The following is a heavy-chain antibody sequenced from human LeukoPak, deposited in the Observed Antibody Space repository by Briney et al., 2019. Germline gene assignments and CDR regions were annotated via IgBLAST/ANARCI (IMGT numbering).Heavy chain of an antibody. J-gene: IGHJ6*03. CDR2: IYTSGST. D-gene: IGHD6-19*01. CDR1: GGSISSGSYY. Sequence: PSETLSLTCTVSGGSISSGSYYWSWIRQPAGKGLEWIGRIYTSGSTNYNPSLKSRVTILVDTSKNQFSLKLSSVTAADTAVYYCARSGTSGWGYYYYYVDVWGKGTTLTVSS. V-gene: IGHV4-61*02. CDR3: ARSGTSGWGYYYYYVDV.